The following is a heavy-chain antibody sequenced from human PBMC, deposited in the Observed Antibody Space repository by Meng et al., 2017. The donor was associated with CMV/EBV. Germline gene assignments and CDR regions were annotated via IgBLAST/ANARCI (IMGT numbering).Heavy chain of an antibody. CDR2: ISSSSSTI. V-gene: IGHV3-48*04. Sequence: GESLKISCAASGFTFSSYSMNWVRPAPGEGLEWVSYISSSSSTIYYADSVKGRFTISRDNAKNSLYLQMNSLRVEDTAVYYCARDDYDFWSGYYYGYYYYYGMDVWGQGTTVTVSS. CDR1: GFTFSSYS. CDR3: ARDDYDFWSGYYYGYYYYYGMDV. D-gene: IGHD3-3*01. J-gene: IGHJ6*02.